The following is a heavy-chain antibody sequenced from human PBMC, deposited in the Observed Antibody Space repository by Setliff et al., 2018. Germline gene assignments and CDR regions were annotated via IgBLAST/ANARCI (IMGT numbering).Heavy chain of an antibody. CDR1: GYRFTSNW. Sequence: PGESLKISCKGSGYRFTSNWIAWVRQMPGKGLEWMGSIYPSDSDTRYSPSFQGQVTISADKSISTAYLQWSSLKASDTAMYYCARHPPRGSDVYFDSWGQGTLVTVS. D-gene: IGHD2-21*01. J-gene: IGHJ4*02. V-gene: IGHV5-51*01. CDR3: ARHPPRGSDVYFDS. CDR2: IYPSDSDT.